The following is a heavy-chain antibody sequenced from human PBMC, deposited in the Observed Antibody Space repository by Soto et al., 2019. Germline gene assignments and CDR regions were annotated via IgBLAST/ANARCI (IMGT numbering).Heavy chain of an antibody. Sequence: TSETLSLTCAVSGGSISSSNWWSWVRQPPGKGLEWIGEIYHSGSTNYNPSLKSRVTISVDKSKNQFSLKLSSVTAADTAVYYCAKTLAAAGTDLGYWGQGTLVTVSS. CDR1: GGSISSSNW. V-gene: IGHV4-4*02. CDR2: IYHSGST. CDR3: AKTLAAAGTDLGY. J-gene: IGHJ4*02. D-gene: IGHD6-13*01.